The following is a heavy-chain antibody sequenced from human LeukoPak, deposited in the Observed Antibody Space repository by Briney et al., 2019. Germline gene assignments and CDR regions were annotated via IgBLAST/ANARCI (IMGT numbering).Heavy chain of an antibody. CDR2: IKSDGTSI. D-gene: IGHD2-15*01. J-gene: IGHJ6*02. CDR1: GFTFSNYW. Sequence: GGSLRLCCAASGFTFSNYWMHWVRQAPGKGLVWVSRIKSDGTSINYADSVKGRFTISRDNAKNRLFLQMNSLRAEDTAVYFCARGHCSGGRCHSVGYYGMDVWGQGTTVTVSS. CDR3: ARGHCSGGRCHSVGYYGMDV. V-gene: IGHV3-74*01.